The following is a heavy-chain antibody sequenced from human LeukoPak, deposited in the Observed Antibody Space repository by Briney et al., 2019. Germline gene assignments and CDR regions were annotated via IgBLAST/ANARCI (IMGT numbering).Heavy chain of an antibody. V-gene: IGHV4-34*01. D-gene: IGHD5-12*01. CDR1: GGSFSGYY. CDR3: ARAFSGYRDVHFDY. Sequence: PSETLSLTCAVYGGSFSGYYWSWIRQPPGKGLEWIGEINHSGSTNYNPSLKSRVTISVDTSKNQFSLKLSSVTAADTAVYYCARAFSGYRDVHFDYWGQGTLVTVSS. CDR2: INHSGST. J-gene: IGHJ4*02.